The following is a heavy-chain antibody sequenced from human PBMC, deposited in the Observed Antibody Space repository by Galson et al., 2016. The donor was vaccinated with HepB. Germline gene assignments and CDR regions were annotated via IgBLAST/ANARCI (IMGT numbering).Heavy chain of an antibody. CDR2: ISSSGSTI. D-gene: IGHD5-24*01. Sequence: SLRLSCAASGFTFNTYSMNWVRQAPGKGPGWVSYISSSGSTIYYADSVEGRFTISRDNLRNTLYLQLDSLRAEDTALYYCTRDGYNHIAFDIWGRGTMVTVSS. J-gene: IGHJ3*02. CDR1: GFTFNTYS. V-gene: IGHV3-48*01. CDR3: TRDGYNHIAFDI.